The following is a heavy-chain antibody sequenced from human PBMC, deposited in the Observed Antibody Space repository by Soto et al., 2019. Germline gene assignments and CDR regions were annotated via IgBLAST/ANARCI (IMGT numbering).Heavy chain of an antibody. J-gene: IGHJ6*02. V-gene: IGHV4-4*02. Sequence: PSETLSLTCAVSGGSISSSNWWSWVRQPPGKGLEWIGEIYHSGSTNYNPSLKSRVTISVDKSKNQFSLKLSSVTAADTAVYYCARDPRRSSWHDYYYYYGMDFWGQRSTDTVSS. D-gene: IGHD6-13*01. CDR3: ARDPRRSSWHDYYYYYGMDF. CDR1: GGSISSSNW. CDR2: IYHSGST.